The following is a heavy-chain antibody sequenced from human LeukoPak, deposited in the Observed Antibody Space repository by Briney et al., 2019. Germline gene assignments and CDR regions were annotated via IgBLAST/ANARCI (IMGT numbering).Heavy chain of an antibody. Sequence: SVKLSCKASGGTFNSYGITWVRQAPGQGLEWMGSIIPILNITNYAQKSQGRVTFTADNSTSTAYPELSSLRADDTAVYDCATDPTVVRGVYGDYWGQGTLVAVSS. V-gene: IGHV1-69*04. CDR2: IIPILNIT. CDR1: GGTFNSYG. J-gene: IGHJ4*02. CDR3: ATDPTVVRGVYGDY. D-gene: IGHD3-10*01.